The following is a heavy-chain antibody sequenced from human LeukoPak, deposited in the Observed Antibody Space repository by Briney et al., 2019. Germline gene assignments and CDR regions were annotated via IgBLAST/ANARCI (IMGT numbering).Heavy chain of an antibody. V-gene: IGHV1-69*13. Sequence: ASVKVSCKASGGTFSSYAISWVRQAPGQGLEWMGGIIPIFGTANYAQKFQGRVTITADESTSTAYMELSSLRSEDTAVYYCARVRIAVAGRPHEYFQHWGQGTLVTVSS. CDR2: IIPIFGTA. D-gene: IGHD6-19*01. J-gene: IGHJ1*01. CDR1: GGTFSSYA. CDR3: ARVRIAVAGRPHEYFQH.